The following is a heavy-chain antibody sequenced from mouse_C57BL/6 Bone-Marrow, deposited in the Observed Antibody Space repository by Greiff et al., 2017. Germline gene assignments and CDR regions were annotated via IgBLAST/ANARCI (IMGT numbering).Heavy chain of an antibody. CDR1: GFTFSSYA. CDR2: ISDGGSYT. D-gene: IGHD2-14*01. J-gene: IGHJ4*01. CDR3: ARDERVRHYAIDY. V-gene: IGHV5-4*01. Sequence: EVQGVESGGGLVKPGGSLKLSCAASGFTFSSYAMSWVRQTPEKRLEWVATISDGGSYTYYPDNVKGRFTISRDNAKNNLYLQMSHLKSEDTAMYYCARDERVRHYAIDYWGQGTSVTVSS.